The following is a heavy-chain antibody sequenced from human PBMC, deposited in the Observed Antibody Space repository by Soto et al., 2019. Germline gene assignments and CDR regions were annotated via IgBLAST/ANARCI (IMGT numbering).Heavy chain of an antibody. D-gene: IGHD3-3*01. CDR3: ATARQRITVFGVVRAYYFDY. CDR1: GGSFSGYY. CDR2: MNHSGST. V-gene: IGHV4-34*01. Sequence: QVQLQQWGAGLLKPSETLSLTCAVYGGSFSGYYWSWIRQPPGKGLGWIGEMNHSGSTNYNRSLKSRVTISVDRSKNQFSLKLGAVTGADTAVYYCATARQRITVFGVVRAYYFDYWGQGTQVTVSS. J-gene: IGHJ4*02.